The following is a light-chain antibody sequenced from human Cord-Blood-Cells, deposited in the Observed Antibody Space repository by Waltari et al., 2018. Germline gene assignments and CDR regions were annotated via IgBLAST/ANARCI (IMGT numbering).Light chain of an antibody. V-gene: IGLV2-23*01. CDR1: SSDVWSYNL. J-gene: IGLJ3*02. CDR3: CSYAGSSTWV. CDR2: EGS. Sequence: QSALTQPASVSGSPGPSITISCTGTSSDVWSYNLFSWYQQHPGKAPKPMIYEGSKRPSGVSNRFSGSKSGNTASLTISGLQAEDEADYYCCSYAGSSTWVFGGGTKLTVL.